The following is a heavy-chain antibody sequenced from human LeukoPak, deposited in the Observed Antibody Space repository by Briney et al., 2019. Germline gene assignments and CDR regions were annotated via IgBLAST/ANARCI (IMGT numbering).Heavy chain of an antibody. J-gene: IGHJ4*02. Sequence: GGSLRLACAASGFTFSSFSMNWVRQAPGKGLEWVSSISSSSTYRYYADSVKGRFSISRDNAKNSLYLQMNSLRAEDTALYYCAKAWFGEFPTYYFDYWGQGTLVTVSS. D-gene: IGHD3-10*01. CDR2: ISSSSTYR. CDR1: GFTFSSFS. V-gene: IGHV3-21*04. CDR3: AKAWFGEFPTYYFDY.